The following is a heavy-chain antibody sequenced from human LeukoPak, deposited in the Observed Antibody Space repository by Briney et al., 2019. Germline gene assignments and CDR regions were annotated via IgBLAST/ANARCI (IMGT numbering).Heavy chain of an antibody. Sequence: GPVKVSCKASGYTFTGYYMHWARQAPGQGLEWMGWINPNSGGTNYAQKFQGRVTMTRDTSISTAYMELSRLRSDDTAVYYCARGGIAAAGPLIDYWGQGTLVTVSS. CDR1: GYTFTGYY. V-gene: IGHV1-2*02. J-gene: IGHJ4*02. CDR3: ARGGIAAAGPLIDY. CDR2: INPNSGGT. D-gene: IGHD6-13*01.